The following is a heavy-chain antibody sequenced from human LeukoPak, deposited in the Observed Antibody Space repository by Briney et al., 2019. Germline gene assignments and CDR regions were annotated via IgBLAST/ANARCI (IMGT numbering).Heavy chain of an antibody. CDR3: TRDGDGNFDY. D-gene: IGHD2-21*02. CDR1: GFTFRAAS. V-gene: IGHV3-48*04. CDR2: ISYSSVTI. J-gene: IGHJ4*02. Sequence: GGSLRLSCAASGFTFRAASMNWVRQTPGKGLEGVTYISYSSVTIHYALSVKGRFTISRDNTKNTLFLQMNSLRAEDTAIYYCTRDGDGNFDYWGQGTQVTVSS.